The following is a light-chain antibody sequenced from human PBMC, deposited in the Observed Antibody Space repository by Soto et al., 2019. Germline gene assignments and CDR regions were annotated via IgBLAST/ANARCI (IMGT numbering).Light chain of an antibody. CDR2: DVS. J-gene: IGKJ5*01. CDR1: QSVNNY. CDR3: QHRSIWPVS. Sequence: EIVLTQPPATQSLSPGERATLSCRASQSVNNYLAWYQQKPGQAPRLLIYDVSNRATGTPARFSGSGSGTDFTLTISRLEPEDFAVYYCQHRSIWPVSFGQGTRLEI. V-gene: IGKV3-11*01.